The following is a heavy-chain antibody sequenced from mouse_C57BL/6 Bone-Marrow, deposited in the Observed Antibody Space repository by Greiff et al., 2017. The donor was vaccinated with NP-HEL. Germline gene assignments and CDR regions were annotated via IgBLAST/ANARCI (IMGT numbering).Heavy chain of an antibody. CDR3: AREQERKVATRYCDV. CDR1: GYAFTNYL. CDR2: INPGSGGT. Sequence: QVQLQQSGAELVRPGTSVKVSCKASGYAFTNYLIEWVKQRPGPGLEWIGVINPGSGGTNYTEKFKGKATLTADKSSSTAYMQLSSLTSEDSAVYFCAREQERKVATRYCDVWGTGTTVTVSS. D-gene: IGHD1-1*02. V-gene: IGHV1-54*01. J-gene: IGHJ1*03.